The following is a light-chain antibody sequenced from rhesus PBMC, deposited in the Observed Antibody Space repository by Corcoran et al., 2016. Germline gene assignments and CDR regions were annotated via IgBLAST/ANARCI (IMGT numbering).Light chain of an antibody. Sequence: EIQMTQSPSSLSASLGDRVAITCQASQGISSWLAWFQPKPGKAPKLLIYAASRLKIGVPSRFSGSGSGTDFTLTLSRLQPEDFTRYYGQQHTSYPRTFGQGTKVQI. V-gene: IGKV1-33*02. CDR3: QQHTSYPRT. J-gene: IGKJ1*01. CDR2: AAS. CDR1: QGISSW.